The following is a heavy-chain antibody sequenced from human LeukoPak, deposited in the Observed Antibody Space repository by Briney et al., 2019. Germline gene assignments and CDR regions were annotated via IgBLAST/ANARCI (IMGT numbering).Heavy chain of an antibody. J-gene: IGHJ4*02. CDR3: VRGPPESTSSDY. CDR1: GYTFSNYD. Sequence: ASAKVSCKASGYTFSNYDINWVRQAPGQGLEWLGWMNPKSTNTGYAQKFQGRVSMTRNTSISTAYMELSSLRSDDTAVYYCVRGPPESTSSDYWGQGTLVTVSS. CDR2: MNPKSTNT. D-gene: IGHD2-2*01. V-gene: IGHV1-8*01.